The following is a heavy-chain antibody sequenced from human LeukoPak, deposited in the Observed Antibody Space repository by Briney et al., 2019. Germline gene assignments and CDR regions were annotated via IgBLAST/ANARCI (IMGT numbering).Heavy chain of an antibody. D-gene: IGHD3-16*01. Sequence: GGSLTLSCAASGFTFSWYWMSWVRQGPGKGMELVANIKQDGSEKYYVDSVKGRFTISRDNAKNSMYLQMNRLRAEDTAVYFCARELRGKGGAFDIWGQGTMVTVSS. CDR2: IKQDGSEK. CDR3: ARELRGKGGAFDI. J-gene: IGHJ3*02. V-gene: IGHV3-7*04. CDR1: GFTFSWYW.